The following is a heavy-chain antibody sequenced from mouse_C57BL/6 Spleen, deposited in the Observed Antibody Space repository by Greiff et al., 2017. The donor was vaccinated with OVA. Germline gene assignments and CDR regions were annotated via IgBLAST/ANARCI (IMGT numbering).Heavy chain of an antibody. Sequence: QVQLQQSGPELVKPGASVQISCKASGYAFSSSWMNWVKQRPGKGLEWIGRIYPGDGDTNYNGKFKGKATLTADKSSSTAYMQLSSLTSEDSAVYFCARATTVVARYFDVWGTGTTVTVSS. CDR2: IYPGDGDT. V-gene: IGHV1-82*01. J-gene: IGHJ1*03. CDR3: ARATTVVARYFDV. D-gene: IGHD1-1*01. CDR1: GYAFSSSW.